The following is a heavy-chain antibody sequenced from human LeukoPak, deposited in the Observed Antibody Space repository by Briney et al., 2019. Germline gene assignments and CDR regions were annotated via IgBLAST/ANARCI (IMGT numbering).Heavy chain of an antibody. Sequence: SETLSLTCAVYGGSFSGYYWSWIRQPPGKGLEWIGEINHSGSTNYNPSLKSRVTISVDTSKNQFSLKLSSVTAADTAVYYCARVGAGGLAAAGITNYYYYYYMDVWGKGTTVTVSS. CDR2: INHSGST. J-gene: IGHJ6*03. CDR3: ARVGAGGLAAAGITNYYYYYYMDV. CDR1: GGSFSGYY. V-gene: IGHV4-34*01. D-gene: IGHD6-13*01.